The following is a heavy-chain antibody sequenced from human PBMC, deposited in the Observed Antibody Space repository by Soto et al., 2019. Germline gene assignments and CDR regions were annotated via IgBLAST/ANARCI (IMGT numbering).Heavy chain of an antibody. D-gene: IGHD6-19*01. J-gene: IGHJ4*02. Sequence: PSETLSLTCGVSGFSISSGYYWGWLRQPPGKGLEWIGTIYHSVSTFYNPSLKSRVTISVDTSKNQFSMKLSSVTAADTALYYCARVDRSRWTPKSFDSWGQGAMVTV. CDR3: ARVDRSRWTPKSFDS. CDR1: GFSISSGYY. CDR2: IYHSVST. V-gene: IGHV4-38-2*01.